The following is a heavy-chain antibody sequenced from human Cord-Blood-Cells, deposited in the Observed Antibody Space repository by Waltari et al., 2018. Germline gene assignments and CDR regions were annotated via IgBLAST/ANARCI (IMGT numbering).Heavy chain of an antibody. V-gene: IGHV3-30*04. CDR3: ARDLRWWFDP. J-gene: IGHJ5*02. CDR1: GCPFSSDA. Sequence: QVQLVESGGGVVQPGRSLRLSCAASGCPFSSDAMHWVRQAPGMGLEWVAVISYDGRNKYYADSVKGRFTISRDNSKNTLYLQMNSLRAEDTAVYYCARDLRWWFDPWGQGTLVTVSS. D-gene: IGHD2-15*01. CDR2: ISYDGRNK.